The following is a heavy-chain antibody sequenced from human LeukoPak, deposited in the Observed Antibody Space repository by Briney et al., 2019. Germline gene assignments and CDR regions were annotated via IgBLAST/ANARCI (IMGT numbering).Heavy chain of an antibody. J-gene: IGHJ6*02. Sequence: PGGSLRLSRAASGFTFSTYTMNWVRQAPGKGLEWVSSITSSSYIYYTDSVKGRFTISRDNAKNSLYLQMNSLRAEDTAVYYCARDVGYCSSMSCYYYGMDGWGQGTTVTVSS. V-gene: IGHV3-21*01. CDR3: ARDVGYCSSMSCYYYGMDG. D-gene: IGHD2-2*01. CDR1: GFTFSTYT. CDR2: ITSSSYI.